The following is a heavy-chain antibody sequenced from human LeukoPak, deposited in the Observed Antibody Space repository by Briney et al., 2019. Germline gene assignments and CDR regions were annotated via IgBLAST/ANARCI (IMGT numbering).Heavy chain of an antibody. CDR2: IRSKANSYAT. V-gene: IGHV3-73*01. J-gene: IGHJ4*02. CDR3: TRPEYSSGWYLGY. Sequence: GGSLTLSCAPSGLTFRGCAMQGVPAASGKGVEWVGRIRSKANSYATAYAASVKGRFTISRDDSKNTAYLQMNSLKTEDTAVYYCTRPEYSSGWYLGYWGQGTLVTVSS. D-gene: IGHD6-19*01. CDR1: GLTFRGCA.